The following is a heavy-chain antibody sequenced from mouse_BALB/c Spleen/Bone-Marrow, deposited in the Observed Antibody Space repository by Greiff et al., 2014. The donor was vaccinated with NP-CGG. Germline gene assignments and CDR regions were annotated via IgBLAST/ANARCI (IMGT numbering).Heavy chain of an antibody. Sequence: VQLKQSGGGLVQPGGSLRLSCTTSGFTFTDYFMTWVRQPPGKALEWLGFIRNKPSGYTTEYNPSVKGRFSISRDNSQGIFYLQMNTLRAEDSAIYYCARDYNGYLDFWGQGTTLTVSS. J-gene: IGHJ2*01. CDR3: ARDYNGYLDF. CDR1: GFTFTDYF. V-gene: IGHV7-3*02. CDR2: IRNKPSGYTT. D-gene: IGHD6-1*01.